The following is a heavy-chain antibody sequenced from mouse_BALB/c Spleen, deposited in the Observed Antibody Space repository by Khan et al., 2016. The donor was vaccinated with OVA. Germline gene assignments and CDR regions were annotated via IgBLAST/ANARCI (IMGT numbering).Heavy chain of an antibody. V-gene: IGHV1-7*01. D-gene: IGHD1-1*01. CDR3: ANHGSSSAWLTY. J-gene: IGHJ3*01. CDR2: INPSTGYT. Sequence: VQLQQSGAELAKPGASVKMSCKASGYTFTSYWMHWVKQRPGPGLEWIGYINPSTGYTEYNQRFKDKATLTADKSSSTAYMQLSSLTSEESAVYYCANHGSSSAWLTYWGQGTLVTVSA. CDR1: GYTFTSYW.